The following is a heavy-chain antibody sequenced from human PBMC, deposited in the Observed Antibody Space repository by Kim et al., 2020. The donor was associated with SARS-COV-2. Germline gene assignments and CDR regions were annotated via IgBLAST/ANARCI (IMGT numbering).Heavy chain of an antibody. Sequence: YAASVKGMFTISRADSKNTAYLQLNSLKTEDTAVYYCTKREAGGPRFDYWGPGTLVTVSS. CDR3: TKREAGGPRFDY. D-gene: IGHD2-15*01. V-gene: IGHV3-73*01. J-gene: IGHJ4*02.